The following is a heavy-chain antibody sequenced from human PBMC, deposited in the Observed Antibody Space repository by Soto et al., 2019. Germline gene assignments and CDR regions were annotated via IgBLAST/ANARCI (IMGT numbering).Heavy chain of an antibody. Sequence: ASVKVSCKASGCCFTGYYIHWLRQAPGQGLEWMGWINAHSGGTEYAQKFQGRVTLTRDTSIATAYLTLTSLTSDDTALYYCAKDLTRQLAYWLDPWGQGTQVTVSS. J-gene: IGHJ5*02. CDR2: INAHSGGT. V-gene: IGHV1-2*02. D-gene: IGHD6-6*01. CDR1: GCCFTGYY. CDR3: AKDLTRQLAYWLDP.